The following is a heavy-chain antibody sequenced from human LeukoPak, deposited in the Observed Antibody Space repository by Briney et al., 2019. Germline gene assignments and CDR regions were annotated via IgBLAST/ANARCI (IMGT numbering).Heavy chain of an antibody. CDR1: GYTFTGHY. J-gene: IGHJ4*02. D-gene: IGHD3-10*01. V-gene: IGHV1-2*02. Sequence: GASVKVSCKASGYTFTGHYMHWVRQAPGQGLEWMGWINPNSGGTNYAQKFQGRVTVTWDTSISTAYMELSRLRSDDTAVYYCARASGSGSHYYFDYWGQGTLVTVSS. CDR3: ARASGSGSHYYFDY. CDR2: INPNSGGT.